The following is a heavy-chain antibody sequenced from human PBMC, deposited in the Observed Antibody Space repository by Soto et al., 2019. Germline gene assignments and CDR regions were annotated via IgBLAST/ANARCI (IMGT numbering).Heavy chain of an antibody. CDR2: IRSSGLL. D-gene: IGHD3-10*01. Sequence: EVQLVESGGGLVKPGGSLRLSCAASGFTFSSYNMNWVRQAPGKGLEWLSCIRSSGLLYYAGSVEGRFTISRDNAKNSLYLQLDSLRADDTAVYYCARGGMRYGMDVWGQGTPVTVSS. J-gene: IGHJ6*02. CDR1: GFTFSSYN. V-gene: IGHV3-21*02. CDR3: ARGGMRYGMDV.